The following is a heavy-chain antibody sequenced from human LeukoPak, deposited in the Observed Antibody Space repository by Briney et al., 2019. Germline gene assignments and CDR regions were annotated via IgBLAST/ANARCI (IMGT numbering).Heavy chain of an antibody. CDR2: ISYSGST. J-gene: IGHJ3*02. Sequence: PSETLSLTCTVSGGSARGYYWSWVRQPPGKGLEWIGYISYSGSTNYNPSLKSRVTISVDTSKIQFSLKLSSVTAADTAVYYCARNRERAVQIWRQETLVTVSS. D-gene: IGHD1-26*01. V-gene: IGHV4-59*02. CDR3: ARNRERAVQI. CDR1: GGSARGYY.